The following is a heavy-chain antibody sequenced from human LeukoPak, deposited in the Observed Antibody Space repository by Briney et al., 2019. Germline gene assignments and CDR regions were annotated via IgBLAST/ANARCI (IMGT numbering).Heavy chain of an antibody. Sequence: ASVKVSCKASGYTLTSFCMHWVRQAPGQGLEWMGIINPSGGSTSYAQKFQGRVTMTRDTSSSTVYMELSSLRSEDTAVYYCARGGIAASGASDIWGQGTMVTVSS. D-gene: IGHD6-13*01. V-gene: IGHV1-46*01. CDR2: INPSGGST. CDR1: GYTLTSFC. CDR3: ARGGIAASGASDI. J-gene: IGHJ3*02.